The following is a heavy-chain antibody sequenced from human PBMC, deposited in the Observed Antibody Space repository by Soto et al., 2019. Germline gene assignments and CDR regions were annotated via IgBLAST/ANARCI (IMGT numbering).Heavy chain of an antibody. D-gene: IGHD6-13*01. Sequence: QVQLVQSGAEVKKPGSSVKVSCKASGGTFSSYAISCVRQAPGQGLEWMGGIIPIFGTANYAQKFQGRVTITAAESTRPAYMGLSGLRSEDTAVYYCARSSQQLVPVPNWFDPWGQGTLVTVSS. CDR2: IIPIFGTA. J-gene: IGHJ5*02. CDR1: GGTFSSYA. V-gene: IGHV1-69*12. CDR3: ARSSQQLVPVPNWFDP.